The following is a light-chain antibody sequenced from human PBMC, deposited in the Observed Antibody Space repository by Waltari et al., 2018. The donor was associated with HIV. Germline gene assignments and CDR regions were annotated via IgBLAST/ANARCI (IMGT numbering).Light chain of an antibody. V-gene: IGLV2-8*01. CDR2: EVS. CDR3: SSYAGSNNLV. J-gene: IGLJ3*02. Sequence: QYALTQPPSASGSPGQSVTISFTGTSSDVGGYNYVSWYEQHPGKAPKLMIYEVSKRPSGVPDRFSGSKSGNTASLTVSGLQAEDEADYYCSSYAGSNNLVFGGGTKLTVL. CDR1: SSDVGGYNY.